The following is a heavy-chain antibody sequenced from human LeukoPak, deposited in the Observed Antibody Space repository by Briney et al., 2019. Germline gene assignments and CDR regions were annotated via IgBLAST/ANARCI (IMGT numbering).Heavy chain of an antibody. CDR2: FDPEDGET. V-gene: IGHV1-24*01. CDR3: ARVREWVLSSNYYYGMDV. CDR1: GYTLTELS. Sequence: GASVKVSCKVSGYTLTELSMHWVRQAPGKGLEWMGGFDPEDGETIYAQKFQGRVTMTEDTSTDTAYMELSSLRSEDTAVYYCARVREWVLSSNYYYGMDVWGQGTTVTVSS. J-gene: IGHJ6*02. D-gene: IGHD1-26*01.